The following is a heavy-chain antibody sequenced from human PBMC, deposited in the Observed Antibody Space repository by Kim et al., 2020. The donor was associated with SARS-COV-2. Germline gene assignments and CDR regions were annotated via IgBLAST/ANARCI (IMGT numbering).Heavy chain of an antibody. V-gene: IGHV3-74*03. D-gene: IGHD3-10*01. CDR2: IRNDGATT. CDR3: VRDFGRGFDI. J-gene: IGHJ3*02. CDR1: GFTISPYW. Sequence: GGSLRLSCAASGFTISPYWMHWVRQPPRKGLVWVSRIRNDGATTTYADSVKGRFTISRDNAKNTFYLQMNSLRVEDTAVYFCVRDFGRGFDIWGQGTVVTVSS.